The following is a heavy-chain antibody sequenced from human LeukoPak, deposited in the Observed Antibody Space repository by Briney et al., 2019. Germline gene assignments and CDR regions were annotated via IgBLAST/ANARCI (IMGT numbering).Heavy chain of an antibody. D-gene: IGHD3-3*01. CDR2: INPSGGST. Sequence: ASVKVSCKASGCTLTSYYMHWVRQAPGQGLEWMGIINPSGGSTSYAQKFQGRVTMTRDTSTSTVYMELSSLRSEDTAVYYCARAAEPDFWSGYLLDYWGQGTLVTVSS. V-gene: IGHV1-46*03. CDR3: ARAAEPDFWSGYLLDY. CDR1: GCTLTSYY. J-gene: IGHJ4*02.